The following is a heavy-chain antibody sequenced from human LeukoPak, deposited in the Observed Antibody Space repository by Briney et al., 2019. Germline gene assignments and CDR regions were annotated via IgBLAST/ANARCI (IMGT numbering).Heavy chain of an antibody. CDR3: AREGFGDIDY. V-gene: IGHV1-18*01. J-gene: IGHJ4*02. D-gene: IGHD3-16*01. CDR1: SYTFTSYG. Sequence: ASVKVSCKASSYTFTSYGISWVRQAPGQGLEWMGWISAYNGNTNYAQKFQGRVTITADESTSTAYMELSSLRSEDTAVYYCAREGFGDIDYWGQGTLVTVSS. CDR2: ISAYNGNT.